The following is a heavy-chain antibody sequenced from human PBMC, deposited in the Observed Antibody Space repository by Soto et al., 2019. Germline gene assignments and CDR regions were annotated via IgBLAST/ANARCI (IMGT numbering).Heavy chain of an antibody. D-gene: IGHD1-26*01. V-gene: IGHV3-23*01. J-gene: IGHJ5*01. Sequence: GGSLRLSCAASGFTFSSYAMSWVRQAPGKGLEWVSAISGSGGSTYYADSVKGRFTISRDNSKNTLYLQMNSLRDEDTAVYYCVRGATHRTWFDSRGQGTLVTVSS. CDR1: GFTFSSYA. CDR2: ISGSGGST. CDR3: VRGATHRTWFDS.